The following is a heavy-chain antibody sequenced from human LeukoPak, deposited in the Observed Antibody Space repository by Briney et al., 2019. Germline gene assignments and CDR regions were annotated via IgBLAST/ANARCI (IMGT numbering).Heavy chain of an antibody. V-gene: IGHV3-21*01. CDR2: ISGRSYI. CDR3: ARVIISYYHMDV. CDR1: GFTFSTYS. J-gene: IGHJ6*03. Sequence: SGGSLRLSCAASGFTFSTYSMSWVRRAPGKGLEWVSSISGRSYIDYADSVRGRFTISRDNAKNSLYLQMNSLRAEDTAVYYCARVIISYYHMDVWGKGTTVTVSS.